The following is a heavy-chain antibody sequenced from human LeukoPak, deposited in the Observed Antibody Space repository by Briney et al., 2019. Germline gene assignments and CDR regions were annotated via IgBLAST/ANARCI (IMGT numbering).Heavy chain of an antibody. CDR2: IYYSGST. D-gene: IGHD1-26*01. CDR1: GGSISSGGYY. J-gene: IGHJ4*02. V-gene: IGHV4-31*03. CDR3: ARGLLGSYTMYYFDY. Sequence: SQTLSLTCTVSGGSISSGGYYWSWIRQHPGKGLEWIGYIYYSGSTYYNPSLKSRVTISVDTSKNQFSLKLSSATAADTAVYYCARGLLGSYTMYYFDYWGQGTLVTVSS.